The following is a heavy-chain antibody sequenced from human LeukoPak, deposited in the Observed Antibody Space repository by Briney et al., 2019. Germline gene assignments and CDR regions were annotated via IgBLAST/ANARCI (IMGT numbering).Heavy chain of an antibody. D-gene: IGHD3-3*01. CDR3: ARDRLPSRYYDFWSGYD. V-gene: IGHV3-21*01. CDR2: ISSSSSYI. Sequence: GSLRLSCASSGFTFSSYSMNWVRQAPGKGLEWVLSISSSSSYIYYADSVKGRFTISRDNAKNSLYLQMNSLRAEDTAVYYCARDRLPSRYYDFWSGYDWGQGTLVTVSS. J-gene: IGHJ4*02. CDR1: GFTFSSYS.